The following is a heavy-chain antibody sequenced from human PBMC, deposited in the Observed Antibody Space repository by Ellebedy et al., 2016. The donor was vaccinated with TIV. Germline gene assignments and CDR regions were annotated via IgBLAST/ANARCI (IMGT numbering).Heavy chain of an antibody. D-gene: IGHD3-16*01. CDR3: ARGMRVMSYYYGMDV. Sequence: GESLKISCAASGFIVTSNYMSWVRQAPGKGLEWVSVIYSGGSTHYADSVKGRFTISRDNSKNTLYLQMNSLRAKDTAVYYCARGMRVMSYYYGMDVWGPGTTVTVSS. J-gene: IGHJ6*02. V-gene: IGHV3-66*01. CDR2: IYSGGST. CDR1: GFIVTSNY.